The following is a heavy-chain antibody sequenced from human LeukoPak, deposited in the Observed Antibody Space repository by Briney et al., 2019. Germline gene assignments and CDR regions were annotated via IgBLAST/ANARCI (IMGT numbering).Heavy chain of an antibody. D-gene: IGHD5-12*01. J-gene: IGHJ4*02. V-gene: IGHV1-69*05. CDR3: ARAISSGTPDIVATTIGDYFDY. CDR1: GGTFSSYA. CDR2: IIPIFDTA. Sequence: ASVKVSCKASGGTFSSYAISWVRQAPGQGLEWMGGIIPIFDTANYAQKFQGRVTITTDESTSTAYMELSSLRCEDTDVYYCARAISSGTPDIVATTIGDYFDYWGQGTLVTVSS.